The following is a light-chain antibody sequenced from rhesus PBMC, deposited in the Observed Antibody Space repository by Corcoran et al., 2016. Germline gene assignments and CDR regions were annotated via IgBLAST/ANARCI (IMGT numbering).Light chain of an antibody. V-gene: IGKV1-21*01. CDR2: KAS. CDR1: QGINNW. CDR3: QKYSSAPRVT. Sequence: DIQMTQSPSSLSASVGDRVTITCRASQGINNWLAWYQQKPGKAPKLLIYKASSLQSGVPSRFSGNGAGTDVTLTISSLQPEDFATYYCQKYSSAPRVTFGPRTKLNIK. J-gene: IGKJ3*01.